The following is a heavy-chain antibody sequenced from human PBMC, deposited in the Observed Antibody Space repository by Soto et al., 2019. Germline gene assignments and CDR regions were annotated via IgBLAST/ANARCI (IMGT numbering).Heavy chain of an antibody. CDR2: IYSGGST. D-gene: IGHD3-10*01. CDR1: GFTVSSNY. V-gene: IGHV3-53*01. Sequence: LRLSCAASGFTVSSNYMSWVRQAPGKGLEWVSVIYSGGSTYYADSVKGRFTISRDNSKNTLYLQMNSLRAEDTAVYYCARDSGNYYFDYWGQGTLVTVSS. CDR3: ARDSGNYYFDY. J-gene: IGHJ4*02.